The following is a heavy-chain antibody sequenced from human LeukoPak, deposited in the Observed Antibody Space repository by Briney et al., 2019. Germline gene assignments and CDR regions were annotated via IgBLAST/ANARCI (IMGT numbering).Heavy chain of an antibody. Sequence: GGSLRLSCAASGFTFSSYGMHWVRQAPGKGLEWVAVIWYDGSNKYYADSVKGRFTISRDNSKNTLYLQMNSLRAEDTAVYYCARDSSRYYYDSSGYYLGYWGQGTLVTVSS. J-gene: IGHJ4*02. D-gene: IGHD3-22*01. CDR1: GFTFSSYG. CDR3: ARDSSRYYYDSSGYYLGY. V-gene: IGHV3-33*01. CDR2: IWYDGSNK.